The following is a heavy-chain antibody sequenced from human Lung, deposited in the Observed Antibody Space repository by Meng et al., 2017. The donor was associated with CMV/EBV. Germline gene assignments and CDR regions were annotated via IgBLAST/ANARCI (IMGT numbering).Heavy chain of an antibody. J-gene: IGHJ5*02. CDR2: SYYTGA. CDR3: ARMRGSGSEDS. Sequence: SETXSLTCTVSGGPIKNPNYYWSWNRHQPGKGLEWLGYSYYTGAYYNPSLASRIFISLDSSHNRYSLTLRDVTAADTALYFCARMRGSGSEDSWGPGTLVTVSS. CDR1: GGPIKNPNYY. D-gene: IGHD3-10*01. V-gene: IGHV4-31*03.